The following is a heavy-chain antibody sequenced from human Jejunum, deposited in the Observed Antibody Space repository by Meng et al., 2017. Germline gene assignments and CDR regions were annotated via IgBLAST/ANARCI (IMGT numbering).Heavy chain of an antibody. D-gene: IGHD1-26*01. J-gene: IGHJ4*02. CDR2: IHSSGNT. CDR1: GGSVSSGSYY. CDR3: AWRGGSYFLSGFAY. Sequence: SETLSLTCTVSGGSVSSGSYYWTWIRQSPGKGLEWIGFIHSSGNTNHNPSLKSRVTISRDAPKNQFSLILDSVTAADTSLYYCAWRGGSYFLSGFAYWGQGMLVTVSS. V-gene: IGHV4-61*01.